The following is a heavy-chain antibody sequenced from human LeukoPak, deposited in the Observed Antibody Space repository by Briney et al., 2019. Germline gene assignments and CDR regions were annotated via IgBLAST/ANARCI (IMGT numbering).Heavy chain of an antibody. CDR3: AREGYSYGYDY. Sequence: GGSLRLSCAASGFTFSSDSMNWVRQAPGKGLEWVSSISSSSSYIYYADSVKGRFTISSDDAKNSLYLQMNSLRAEDTAVYYCAREGYSYGYDYWGQGTLVTVSS. CDR2: ISSSSSYI. D-gene: IGHD5-18*01. CDR1: GFTFSSDS. J-gene: IGHJ4*02. V-gene: IGHV3-21*01.